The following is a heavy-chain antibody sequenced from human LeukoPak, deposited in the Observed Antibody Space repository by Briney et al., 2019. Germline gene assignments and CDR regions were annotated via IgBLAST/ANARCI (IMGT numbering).Heavy chain of an antibody. J-gene: IGHJ4*02. D-gene: IGHD6-13*01. CDR1: GGSISSSSYY. Sequence: SETLSLTCTVSGGSISSSSYYWGWIRQPPGMGLEWIGSIYYSGSTYYNPSLKSRVTISVDTSKNQFSLKLSSVAAADTAVYYCAREGIAATLDYWGQGTLVTVSS. CDR2: IYYSGST. CDR3: AREGIAATLDY. V-gene: IGHV4-39*02.